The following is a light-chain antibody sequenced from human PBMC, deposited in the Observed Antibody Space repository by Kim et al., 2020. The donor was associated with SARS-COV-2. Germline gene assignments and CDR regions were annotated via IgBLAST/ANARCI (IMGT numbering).Light chain of an antibody. V-gene: IGKV1-13*02. CDR1: KDINSA. Sequence: ASGGHRHTTSSRACKDINSACALYAQKTGRPHTLLLYAASRLKRGVTSRFSGCGSGTDFILPISSLQSEYFATYFCQQFNSYAYTFGQETKLEIK. CDR3: QQFNSYAYT. CDR2: AAS. J-gene: IGKJ2*01.